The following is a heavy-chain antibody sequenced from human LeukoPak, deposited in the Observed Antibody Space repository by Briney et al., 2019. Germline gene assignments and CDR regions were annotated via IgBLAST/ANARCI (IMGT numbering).Heavy chain of an antibody. CDR2: ISGSGGST. D-gene: IGHD6-19*01. CDR3: AKDREVAGMYYFDY. CDR1: GFTFSSDA. V-gene: IGHV3-23*01. J-gene: IGHJ4*02. Sequence: PGGSLRLSCAVSGFTFSSDAMSWVRQAPGKGLEWVSAISGSGGSTYYADSVKGRFTISRDNAKNTLYLQMNSLRAEDTAVYYCAKDREVAGMYYFDYWGQGTLVTVSS.